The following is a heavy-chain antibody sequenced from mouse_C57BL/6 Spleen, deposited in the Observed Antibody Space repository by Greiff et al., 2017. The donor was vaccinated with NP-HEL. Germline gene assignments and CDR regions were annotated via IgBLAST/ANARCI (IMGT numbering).Heavy chain of an antibody. Sequence: EVQRVESGPGLVKPSQSLSLTCSVTGYSITSGYYWNWIRQFPGNKLEWMGYLSYDGSNNYNPSLKNRISITRDTSKNQFFLKLNSVTTEDTATYYCARWVYDYEGDYAMDYWGQGTSVTVSS. J-gene: IGHJ4*01. CDR1: GYSITSGYY. CDR2: LSYDGSN. V-gene: IGHV3-6*01. CDR3: ARWVYDYEGDYAMDY. D-gene: IGHD2-4*01.